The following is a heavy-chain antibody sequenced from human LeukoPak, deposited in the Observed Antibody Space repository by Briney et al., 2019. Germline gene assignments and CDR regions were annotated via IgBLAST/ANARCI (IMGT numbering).Heavy chain of an antibody. CDR2: INPNSGGT. CDR3: ARAHYSGSYYHY. J-gene: IGHJ4*02. CDR1: GYTFTGYY. D-gene: IGHD1-26*01. Sequence: ASVKVSCKASGYTFTGYYMHWVRQAPGQGLEWMGWINPNSGGTNYAQKFQGRVTMTRDTSISTAYMELSRLRSDDTAVYYCARAHYSGSYYHYWGQGTLVTVSS. V-gene: IGHV1-2*02.